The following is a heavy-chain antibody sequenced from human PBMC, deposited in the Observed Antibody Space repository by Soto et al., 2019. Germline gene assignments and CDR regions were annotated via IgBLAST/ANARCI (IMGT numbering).Heavy chain of an antibody. V-gene: IGHV3-30*03. CDR3: ARELPTTTGLGYYYYGMDV. D-gene: IGHD4-4*01. Sequence: GGSLRLSCAASGFTFSSYGMHWVRQAPGKGLEWVAVISYDGSNKYYADSVKGRFTISRDNSKNTLYLQMNSPRAEDTAVYYCARELPTTTGLGYYYYGMDVWGQGTTVTVSS. CDR1: GFTFSSYG. CDR2: ISYDGSNK. J-gene: IGHJ6*02.